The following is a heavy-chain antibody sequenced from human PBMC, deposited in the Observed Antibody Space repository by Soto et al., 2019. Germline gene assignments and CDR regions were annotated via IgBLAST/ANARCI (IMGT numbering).Heavy chain of an antibody. Sequence: SETLSLTCTVSGGSISGYYWSWIRQPPGKGLEWIGYIYYSGSTNYNPSLKSRVTISVDTSKNQFSLKLSSVTAADTAVYYCARTYGSGSPVGFDPWGQGTLVTVSS. CDR3: ARTYGSGSPVGFDP. D-gene: IGHD3-10*01. V-gene: IGHV4-59*01. CDR2: IYYSGST. CDR1: GGSISGYY. J-gene: IGHJ5*02.